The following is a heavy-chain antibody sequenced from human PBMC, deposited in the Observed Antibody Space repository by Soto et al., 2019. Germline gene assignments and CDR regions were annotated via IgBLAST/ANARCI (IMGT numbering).Heavy chain of an antibody. CDR3: ARGNYVTYYYYYYGMDV. D-gene: IGHD1-7*01. CDR2: ISYDGSNK. CDR1: GFTFSSYA. V-gene: IGHV3-30-3*01. J-gene: IGHJ6*02. Sequence: PGGSLRLSCAASGFTFSSYAMHWVRQAPGKGLEWVAVISYDGSNKYYADSVKGRFTISRDNSKNTLYLQMNSLRAEDTAVYYCARGNYVTYYYYYYGMDVWGRGTTVTVSS.